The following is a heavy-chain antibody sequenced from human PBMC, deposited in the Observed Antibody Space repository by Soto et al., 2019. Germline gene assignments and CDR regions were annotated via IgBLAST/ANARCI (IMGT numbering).Heavy chain of an antibody. J-gene: IGHJ5*02. CDR2: IYWDDDT. V-gene: IGHV2-5*02. CDR3: ARSRYRCWTNYGGHNWFDP. Sequence: QITLKQSGPTLVKPTQTLTLTCTFSGFSLTTSGVAVGWISQPPGKAREWLGVIYWDDDTRYSPSLKSRPTIYQDTSKKQGVLTRTNVGPVDTATYYCARSRYRCWTNYGGHNWFDPWGQGTLVTVSS. D-gene: IGHD2-21*01. CDR1: GFSLTTSGVA.